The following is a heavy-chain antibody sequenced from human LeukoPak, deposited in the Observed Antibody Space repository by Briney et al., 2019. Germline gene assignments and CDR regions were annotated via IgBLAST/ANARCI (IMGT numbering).Heavy chain of an antibody. V-gene: IGHV3-30*02. CDR3: AKDHSSGWSTYYYYYGMDV. Sequence: GGSLRLSCAASGFTFSSYGMHWVRQAPGKGLEWVAFIRYDGGNKYYADSVKGRFTISRDNSKNTLYLQMNSLRAEGTAVYYCAKDHSSGWSTYYYYYGMDVWGQGTTVTVSS. D-gene: IGHD6-19*01. J-gene: IGHJ6*02. CDR1: GFTFSSYG. CDR2: IRYDGGNK.